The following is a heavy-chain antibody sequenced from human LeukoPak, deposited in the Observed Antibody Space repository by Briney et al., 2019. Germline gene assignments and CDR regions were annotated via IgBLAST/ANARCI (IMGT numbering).Heavy chain of an antibody. CDR3: ARRDGFDRPYFDY. D-gene: IGHD5-24*01. J-gene: IGHJ4*02. CDR1: GDSINSGDYY. Sequence: SETLSLTCTVSGDSINSGDYYWSWIRQHPGKGLEWIGYIYYRGNTYYNPSLKSRVTISVDTSENQSSLRLRSVTAADTAIYYCARRDGFDRPYFDYWGPGTLVTVSS. V-gene: IGHV4-31*03. CDR2: IYYRGNT.